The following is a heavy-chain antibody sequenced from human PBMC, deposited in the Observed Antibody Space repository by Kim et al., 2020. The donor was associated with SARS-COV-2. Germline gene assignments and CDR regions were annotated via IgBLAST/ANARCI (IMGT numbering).Heavy chain of an antibody. V-gene: IGHV4-39*01. Sequence: SETLSLTCTVSGGSISSSSYYWGWIRQPPGKGLEWIGSIYYSGSTYYNPSLKSRVTISVDTSKNQFSLKLSSVTAADTAVYYCARLRCITIFGVVPAYFDYWGQGTLVTVSS. CDR2: IYYSGST. CDR3: ARLRCITIFGVVPAYFDY. D-gene: IGHD3-3*01. J-gene: IGHJ4*02. CDR1: GGSISSSSYY.